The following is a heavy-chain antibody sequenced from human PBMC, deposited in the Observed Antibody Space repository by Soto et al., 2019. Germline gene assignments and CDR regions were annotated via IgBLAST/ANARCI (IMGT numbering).Heavy chain of an antibody. CDR2: INPDNGGT. V-gene: IGHV1-2*02. D-gene: IGHD6-6*01. Sequence: QVQLVQSGAEVKKPGASVKVSCKASGYTFTGHYMYWVRQAFGQGLEWTGWINPDNGGTSYAQKFQGRATMTTDTSISTAYMELSRLTSDDTAVYYCAREVGRVGYSSSSCDYWGQGSLVTVST. J-gene: IGHJ4*02. CDR1: GYTFTGHY. CDR3: AREVGRVGYSSSSCDY.